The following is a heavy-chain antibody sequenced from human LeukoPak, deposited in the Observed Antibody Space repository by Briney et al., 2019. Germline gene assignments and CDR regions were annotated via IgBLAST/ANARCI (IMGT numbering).Heavy chain of an antibody. V-gene: IGHV3-11*01. D-gene: IGHD6-13*01. J-gene: IGHJ4*02. CDR1: GFTFSDYY. CDR2: ISSSGSTI. Sequence: GGSLRLSCAASGFTFSDYYMSWIRQAPGKGLEWVSYISSSGSTIYYADSVKGRFTISRDNAKNSLCLQMNSLRAEDTAVYYCARSPQPSSYFDYWGQGTLVTVSS. CDR3: ARSPQPSSYFDY.